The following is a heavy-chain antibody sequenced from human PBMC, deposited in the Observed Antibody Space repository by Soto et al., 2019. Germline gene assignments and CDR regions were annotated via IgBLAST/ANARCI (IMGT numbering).Heavy chain of an antibody. D-gene: IGHD6-25*01. CDR2: LKGKNAGGTI. CDR1: GFDFNKAW. CDR3: ATEFGYSSGQNDD. J-gene: IGHJ4*02. Sequence: GGSLRLSCAASGFDFNKAWLSWVRQVPGKGLEWVGRLKGKNAGGTIDHAAPVTGRFTISGDDSRNMFYLQTNSLKIEDTAVYFCATEFGYSSGQNDDWGQGTMVTVSS. V-gene: IGHV3-15*07.